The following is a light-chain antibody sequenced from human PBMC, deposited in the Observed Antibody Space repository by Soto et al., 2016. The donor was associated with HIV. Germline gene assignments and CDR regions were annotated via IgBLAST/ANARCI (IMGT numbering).Light chain of an antibody. CDR3: QSYDNNLSDSLYV. CDR2: NTN. Sequence: QSVLTQPPSVSGAPGQRVTISCTGNSSNIGARYDVHWYQQVPGTAPKLLIYNTNNRPSGVPDRFSGSKSGTSASLAITGLQAEDEADYYCQSYDNNLSDSLYVFGTGTKVTVL. V-gene: IGLV1-40*01. J-gene: IGLJ1*01. CDR1: SSNIGARYD.